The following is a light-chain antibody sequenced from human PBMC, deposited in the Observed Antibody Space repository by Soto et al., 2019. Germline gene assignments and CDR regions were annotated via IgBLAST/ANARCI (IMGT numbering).Light chain of an antibody. Sequence: QSVLTQPRSVSGSPGQSVTISCTGTSSDVGGYNYVSWYQQHQGKAPKLMIYDVSKRPSGVPDRFSGSKSGNTASLTISGLQAEDEADYYCCSYAGSDNLVFGGGTKLTVL. J-gene: IGLJ2*01. CDR1: SSDVGGYNY. CDR3: CSYAGSDNLV. V-gene: IGLV2-11*01. CDR2: DVS.